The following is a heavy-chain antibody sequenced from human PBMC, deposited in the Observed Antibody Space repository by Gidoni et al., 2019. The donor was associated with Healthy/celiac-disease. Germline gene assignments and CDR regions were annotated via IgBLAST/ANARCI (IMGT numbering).Heavy chain of an antibody. V-gene: IGHV3-30-3*01. D-gene: IGHD3-3*01. CDR1: GFTFSSHA. Sequence: VPLVEAGGGVVQPGRALGHPWSASGFTFSSHAMHWVRPAPGKGLEWLVVISYDGSNNYYDASVKGRFTISSDNSKNTLYLQMNSLRAEDTAVYYCAREDRTIFGVVYYYYGMDVWGQGTTVTVSS. CDR3: AREDRTIFGVVYYYYGMDV. CDR2: ISYDGSNN. J-gene: IGHJ6*02.